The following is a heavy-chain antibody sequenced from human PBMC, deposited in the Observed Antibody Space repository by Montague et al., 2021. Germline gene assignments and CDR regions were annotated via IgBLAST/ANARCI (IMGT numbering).Heavy chain of an antibody. CDR1: GFIFTTYG. Sequence: SLRLSCAGSGFIFTTYGMNWVRQAPGKGLEWVSYISSSSTFINYVDSVRGRFTIFRDNAKNTVYLQMNSLRDEDTAMYYCVRDQEGGNNLDCWGQGTLVTVSS. V-gene: IGHV3-48*02. CDR3: VRDQEGGNNLDC. J-gene: IGHJ4*02. CDR2: ISSSSTFI. D-gene: IGHD4-23*01.